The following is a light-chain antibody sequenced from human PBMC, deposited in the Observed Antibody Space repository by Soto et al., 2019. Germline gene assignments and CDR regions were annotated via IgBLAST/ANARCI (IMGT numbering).Light chain of an antibody. Sequence: IVMTQSPATLSVSPRERATLSCRASQSVSSNLAWYQQKPGQAPRLLIYGASTRATGIPARFSGSGSGTEFTLTISSLQSEDFAVYYCQQYNNWPGTFGPGTKVDIK. J-gene: IGKJ3*01. CDR2: GAS. V-gene: IGKV3-15*01. CDR3: QQYNNWPGT. CDR1: QSVSSN.